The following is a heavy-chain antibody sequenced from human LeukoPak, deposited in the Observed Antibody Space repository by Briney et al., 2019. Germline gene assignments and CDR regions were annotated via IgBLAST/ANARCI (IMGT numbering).Heavy chain of an antibody. CDR1: GFAFSSDS. CDR3: ARDAAAMARRIDY. J-gene: IGHJ4*02. CDR2: ISSSSGYI. D-gene: IGHD2-2*01. Sequence: PGGSLRLSCAASGFAFSSDSMNWVRQAPGKGLEWVSSISSSSGYIYYADSVKGRFTISRDNAKNSLYLQMNSLRAEDTAVYYCARDAAAMARRIDYWGQGTLVTVSS. V-gene: IGHV3-21*01.